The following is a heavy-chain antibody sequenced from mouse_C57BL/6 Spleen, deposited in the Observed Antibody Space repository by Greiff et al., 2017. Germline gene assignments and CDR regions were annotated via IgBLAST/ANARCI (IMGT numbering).Heavy chain of an antibody. Sequence: VHLVESGPGLVQPSQSLSITCTVSGFSLTSYGVHWVRQSPGKGLEWLGVIWSGGSTDYNAAFISRLSISKDNSKSQVFFKMNSLQADDTAIYYCARNANWDGRDAMDYWGQGTSVTVSS. J-gene: IGHJ4*01. V-gene: IGHV2-2*01. CDR2: IWSGGST. CDR1: GFSLTSYG. D-gene: IGHD4-1*01. CDR3: ARNANWDGRDAMDY.